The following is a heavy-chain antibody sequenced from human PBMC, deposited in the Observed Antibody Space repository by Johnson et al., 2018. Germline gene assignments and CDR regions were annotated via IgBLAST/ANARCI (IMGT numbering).Heavy chain of an antibody. J-gene: IGHJ6*02. D-gene: IGHD1-1*01. CDR3: ARQTTKGTYHIHSMDV. Sequence: QLVESGAAVKRPGESLKISCKGSGYSFTTYWIDWVRQMPGKGLEWMGIIYPGDSDTRYRPSFQGQVTISVDKSINTAYLQWSSLKASDTAIYYCARQTTKGTYHIHSMDVWGQGTTVTVSS. CDR1: GYSFTTYW. V-gene: IGHV5-51*01. CDR2: IYPGDSDT.